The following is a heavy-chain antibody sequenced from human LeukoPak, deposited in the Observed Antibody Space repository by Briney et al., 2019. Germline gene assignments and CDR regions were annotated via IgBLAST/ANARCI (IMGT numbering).Heavy chain of an antibody. CDR1: GGSISSYY. V-gene: IGHV4-59*01. CDR2: IYYSGST. J-gene: IGHJ3*02. D-gene: IGHD5-18*01. Sequence: KTSETLSLTCTVSGGSISSYYWSWIRQPPGKGLEWIGYIYYSGSTNYNPSLKSRVTISVDTSKNQFSLKLSSVTAADTAVYYCARVMILSGYSYGYSAFDIWGQGTMVTVSS. CDR3: ARVMILSGYSYGYSAFDI.